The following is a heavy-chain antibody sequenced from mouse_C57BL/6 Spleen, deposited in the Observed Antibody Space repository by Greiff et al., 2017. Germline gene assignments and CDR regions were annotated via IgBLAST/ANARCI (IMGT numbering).Heavy chain of an antibody. CDR1: GFTFSSYG. D-gene: IGHD1-1*01. CDR3: ASPNLPITTVVDYYAMDY. CDR2: ISSGGSYT. V-gene: IGHV5-6*01. J-gene: IGHJ4*01. Sequence: EVMLVESGGDLVKPGGSLKLSCAASGFTFSSYGMSWVRQTPDKRLEWVATISSGGSYTYYPDSVKGRFTISRDNAKNTLYLQMSSLKSEDTAMYYGASPNLPITTVVDYYAMDYSGQGTSVTVSS.